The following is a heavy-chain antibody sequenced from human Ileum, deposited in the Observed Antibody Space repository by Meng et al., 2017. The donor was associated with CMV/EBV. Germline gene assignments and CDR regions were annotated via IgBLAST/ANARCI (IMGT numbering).Heavy chain of an antibody. Sequence: LHLSCAAACFTFCTYSMNWVRQAPGQGLEWVSSISSSSRYIYSSDSVKGRFTISRDNAKNSLYLQMNSLRAEDTAVYYCARDRGTGFDYWGQGTLVTV. CDR3: ARDRGTGFDY. CDR2: ISSSSRYI. CDR1: CFTFCTYS. V-gene: IGHV3-21*01. D-gene: IGHD3/OR15-3a*01. J-gene: IGHJ4*02.